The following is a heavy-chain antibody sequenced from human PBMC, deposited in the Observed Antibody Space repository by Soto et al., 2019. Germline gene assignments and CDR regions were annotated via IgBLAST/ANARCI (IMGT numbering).Heavy chain of an antibody. V-gene: IGHV5-51*01. CDR3: PRHTTHCKPAAYGMDV. J-gene: IGHJ6*02. Sequence: GESLKISCKGSGYSFTSYWIGWVRQMPGKGLEWMGIIYPGDSDTRYSPSFQGLFTISANKSFTTAYLQWISLMASDTPIYYCPRHTTHCKPAAYGMDVWGQGTTVTVSS. CDR1: GYSFTSYW. D-gene: IGHD2-2*01. CDR2: IYPGDSDT.